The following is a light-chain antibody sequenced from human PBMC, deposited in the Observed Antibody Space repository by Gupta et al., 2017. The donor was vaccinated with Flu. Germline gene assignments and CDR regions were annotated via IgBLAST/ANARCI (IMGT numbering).Light chain of an antibody. J-gene: IGLJ3*02. V-gene: IGLV1-44*01. CDR1: SPNIGSNT. CDR2: SNN. CDR3: AAGDDSRNGWV. Sequence: QSVLTQPPSASGPTGQRVTISCSGSSPNIGSNTVNWYQQRPGTAPKLLIYSNNQRPSGVPDRFSGSKSGTSASLAISGLQAEDEADYYCAAGDDSRNGWVFGGGTKLTVL.